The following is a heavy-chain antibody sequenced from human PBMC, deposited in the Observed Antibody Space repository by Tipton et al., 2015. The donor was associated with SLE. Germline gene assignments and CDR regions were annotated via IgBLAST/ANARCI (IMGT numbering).Heavy chain of an antibody. D-gene: IGHD3-10*01. CDR2: IYHSGTT. CDR3: ARGPGDWFDP. CDR1: GDSFSNSIYF. J-gene: IGHJ5*02. Sequence: TLSLTCTVSGDSFSNSIYFWGWIRQPPGKGLEWIGSIYHSGTTYYNPSLKSRVTISVDTSKNQFSLKLSSVTAADTAAYYCARGPGDWFDPWGQGTLVTVSS. V-gene: IGHV4-39*07.